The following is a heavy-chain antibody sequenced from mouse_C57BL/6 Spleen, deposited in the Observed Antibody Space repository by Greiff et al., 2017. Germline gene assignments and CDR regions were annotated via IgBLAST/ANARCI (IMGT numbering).Heavy chain of an antibody. Sequence: VQLKESGPELVKPGASVKISCKASGYSFTGYYMNWVKQSPEKSLEWIGEINPSTGGTTYNQKFKAKATLTVDKSSSTAYMQLKSLTSEDSAVYYCARGNSNYLLFAYWGQGTLVTVSA. V-gene: IGHV1-42*01. CDR3: ARGNSNYLLFAY. D-gene: IGHD2-5*01. CDR1: GYSFTGYY. J-gene: IGHJ3*01. CDR2: INPSTGGT.